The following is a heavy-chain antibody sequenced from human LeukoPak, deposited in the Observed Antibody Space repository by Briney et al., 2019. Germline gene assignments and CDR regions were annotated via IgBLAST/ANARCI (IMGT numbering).Heavy chain of an antibody. J-gene: IGHJ4*02. CDR1: GFTFSSYA. V-gene: IGHV3-23*01. Sequence: GGSLRLSCAASGFTFSSYAMSWVRQAPGKGLEWVSAISGSGGSTYYADSVKGRFTISRDNSKNTPYLQMNSLRAEDTAVYYCAKARPLRFLEWLFAGAFDYWGQGTLVTVSS. D-gene: IGHD3-3*01. CDR3: AKARPLRFLEWLFAGAFDY. CDR2: ISGSGGST.